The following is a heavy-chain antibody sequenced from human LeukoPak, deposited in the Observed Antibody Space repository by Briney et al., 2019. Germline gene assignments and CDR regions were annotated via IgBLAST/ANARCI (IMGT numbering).Heavy chain of an antibody. CDR3: ARAGEYCSSTSCYVAHY. V-gene: IGHV3-48*03. CDR1: RFTFSSYE. D-gene: IGHD2-2*01. J-gene: IGHJ4*02. Sequence: GGSLRLSCATSRFTFSSYEMNWVRQAPGKVLEWVSYISSSGTTMYYAASVKGRFNISIDNDRKSLYLQMNSLRAEDTAIYYCARAGEYCSSTSCYVAHYWGRGTLVTVSS. CDR2: ISSSGTTM.